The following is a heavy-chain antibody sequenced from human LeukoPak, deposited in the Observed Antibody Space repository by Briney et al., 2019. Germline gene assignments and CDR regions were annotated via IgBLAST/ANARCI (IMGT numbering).Heavy chain of an antibody. CDR3: ARFSYYYDSSGYYDFDY. Sequence: ASVMVSCKASGFVFTAYYIHWVRQAPGQGLEWMGWINLNSGGTHYAQKFQGRVTLTRDTSISTAYMELSRLRSDDTAVYYCARFSYYYDSSGYYDFDYWGQGTLVTVSS. CDR2: INLNSGGT. J-gene: IGHJ4*02. CDR1: GFVFTAYY. V-gene: IGHV1-2*02. D-gene: IGHD3-22*01.